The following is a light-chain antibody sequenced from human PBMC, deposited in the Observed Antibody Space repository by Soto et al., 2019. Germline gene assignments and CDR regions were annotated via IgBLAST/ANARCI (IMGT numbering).Light chain of an antibody. V-gene: IGKV3-20*01. J-gene: IGKJ1*01. Sequence: EVVLTQSPGTLSLSPGERATLSCRASQSVRSSYLAWYQQKPGQAPRLLIYGASNRATGIPDRFSGSGSGTDFTLTISRLEPEDFAVYYCQQYGSSGTFGQGTKVDI. CDR1: QSVRSSY. CDR3: QQYGSSGT. CDR2: GAS.